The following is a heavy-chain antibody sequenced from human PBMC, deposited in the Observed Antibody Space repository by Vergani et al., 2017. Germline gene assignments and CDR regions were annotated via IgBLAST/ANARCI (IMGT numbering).Heavy chain of an antibody. V-gene: IGHV3-23*01. J-gene: IGHJ4*02. Sequence: EVQLLESGGGLVQPGGSLRLSCAASGFTFSSYAMSWVRQAPGKGLEWVSAISGSGGSTYYADSVKVRFTSSRDNSKNTLYLQMNSLRAEDTAVYYCAKGYCSGGIWPLGYWGQGTLVTVSS. CDR1: GFTFSSYA. CDR2: ISGSGGST. D-gene: IGHD2-15*01. CDR3: AKGYCSGGIWPLGY.